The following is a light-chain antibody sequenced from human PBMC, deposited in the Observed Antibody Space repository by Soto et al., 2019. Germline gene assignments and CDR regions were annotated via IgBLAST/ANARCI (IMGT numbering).Light chain of an antibody. CDR3: AAWDDTLNGVV. Sequence: QLVLTQPPSASGTPGQRVTISCSGSSSNIGSNSVNWYQKVPATAPKLLLYGNNQRPSGVPDRFSGSKSGTSASLAISGLHSEDEAEYFCAAWDDTLNGVVFGGGTQLTVL. V-gene: IGLV1-44*01. J-gene: IGLJ3*02. CDR1: SSNIGSNS. CDR2: GNN.